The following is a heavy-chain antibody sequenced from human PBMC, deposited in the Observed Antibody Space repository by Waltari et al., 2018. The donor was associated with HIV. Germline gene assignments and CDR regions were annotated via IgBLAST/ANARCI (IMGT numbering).Heavy chain of an antibody. CDR3: AKVREKQLWLRNWDFDL. Sequence: EVKLVESGGGLVQPGGSVRLSCAASGFTFSSYEMNWVRQAPGKGLELISYISSSGSSIYYANSVKGRFTISRNNGKKSLYLQMNILRAEDTAVYYCAKVREKQLWLRNWDFDLWGRGTLVTVSS. CDR1: GFTFSSYE. J-gene: IGHJ2*01. V-gene: IGHV3-48*03. D-gene: IGHD5-18*01. CDR2: ISSSGSSI.